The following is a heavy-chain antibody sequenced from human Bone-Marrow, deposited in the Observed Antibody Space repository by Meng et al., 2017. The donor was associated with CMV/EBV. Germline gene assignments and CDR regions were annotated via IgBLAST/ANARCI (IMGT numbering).Heavy chain of an antibody. J-gene: IGHJ4*02. CDR1: GYSISSGYY. V-gene: IGHV4-38-2*02. D-gene: IGHD3-10*01. CDR3: ARDDKYYYGSGPFDY. Sequence: SETLSLTCTVSGYSISSGYYWGWIRQPPGKGLEWIGSIYHSGSTYYNPSLKSRVTTSVDTSKNQFSLKLSSVTAADTAVYYCARDDKYYYGSGPFDYWGQGTLVTVSS. CDR2: IYHSGST.